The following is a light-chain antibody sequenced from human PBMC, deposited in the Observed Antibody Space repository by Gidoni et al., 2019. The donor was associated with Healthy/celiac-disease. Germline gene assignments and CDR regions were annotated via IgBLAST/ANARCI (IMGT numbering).Light chain of an antibody. CDR1: QSVSSSY. V-gene: IGKV3-20*01. Sequence: EIALPQSPGTLSLSPGERATLSCRASQSVSSSYLAWYKQKPGQAPRLLIYGASSRATGIPDRFSGSGSGTDFTLTISRLEPEDFAVYYCQQYGSSPFTFGPGTKVDIK. CDR2: GAS. J-gene: IGKJ3*01. CDR3: QQYGSSPFT.